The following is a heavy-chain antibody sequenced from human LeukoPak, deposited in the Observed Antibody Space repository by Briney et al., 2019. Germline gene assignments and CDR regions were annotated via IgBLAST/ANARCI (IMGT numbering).Heavy chain of an antibody. Sequence: ASVKVSCKASGGTFSSYAISWVRQAPGQGLEWMGGIIPIFGTANYAQKFQGRVTITADESTSTAYMELSSLRSEDTAVYYCARGVVVVAATRLYGRDVSGQGTTVTVSS. D-gene: IGHD2-15*01. V-gene: IGHV1-69*13. CDR2: IIPIFGTA. CDR3: ARGVVVVAATRLYGRDV. CDR1: GGTFSSYA. J-gene: IGHJ6*02.